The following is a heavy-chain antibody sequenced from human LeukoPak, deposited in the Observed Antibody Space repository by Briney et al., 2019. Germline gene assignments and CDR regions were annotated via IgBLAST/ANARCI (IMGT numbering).Heavy chain of an antibody. CDR3: AKNARSTLFLQGSYYYHYMDV. J-gene: IGHJ6*03. Sequence: GGSLRLSCAASGFSFSSHGMSWVRQAPGKGLEWVSGIIGGAGGTYYADSVKGRFTISRGNSKNTLYLQMNSLRAEDTAVYYCAKNARSTLFLQGSYYYHYMDVWGKGTTVTISS. CDR1: GFSFSSHG. V-gene: IGHV3-23*01. D-gene: IGHD3-22*01. CDR2: IIGGAGGT.